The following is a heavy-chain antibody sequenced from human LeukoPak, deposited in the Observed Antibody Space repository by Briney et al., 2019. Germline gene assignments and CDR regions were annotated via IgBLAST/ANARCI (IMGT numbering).Heavy chain of an antibody. V-gene: IGHV1-2*02. CDR2: INSNTGDP. CDR1: GYTFIGYY. Sequence: ASVKVSCKASGYTFIGYYIHWVRQAPGQGLEWMGWINSNTGDPIYAQNFQGRVTMTRDTSISTAYMELSWLRSDDTAVYYCARAMTRNAFDIWGQGTMVTVSS. CDR3: ARAMTRNAFDI. J-gene: IGHJ3*02. D-gene: IGHD4-11*01.